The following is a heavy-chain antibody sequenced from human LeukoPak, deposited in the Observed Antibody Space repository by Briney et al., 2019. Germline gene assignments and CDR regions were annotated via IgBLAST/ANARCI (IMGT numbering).Heavy chain of an antibody. V-gene: IGHV3-30*14. J-gene: IGHJ4*02. CDR2: LSYDGNSN. D-gene: IGHD2-15*01. CDR3: AREIVAL. Sequence: GGSLRLSCAASGFTFSNYTIHWVRQAPGKGLEWVAVLSYDGNSNYYADSVKGRFTISRDNSKNTLYLQMNSLRAEDTAVYYCAREIVALWGQGTLVTVSS. CDR1: GFTFSNYT.